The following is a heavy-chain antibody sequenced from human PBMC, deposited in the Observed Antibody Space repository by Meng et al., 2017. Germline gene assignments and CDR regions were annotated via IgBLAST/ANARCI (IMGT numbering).Heavy chain of an antibody. J-gene: IGHJ3*02. V-gene: IGHV3-73*01. CDR3: TRQGCSGGSCYSKDDAFDI. CDR1: GFTFSGSA. Sequence: GESLKISCAASGFTFSGSAMHWVRQAPGKGLEWVGRIRSKANSYATAYAASVKGRFTISRDDSKNTAYLQMNSLKTEDTAVYYCTRQGCSGGSCYSKDDAFDIWGQGTMVTVSS. CDR2: IRSKANSYAT. D-gene: IGHD2-15*01.